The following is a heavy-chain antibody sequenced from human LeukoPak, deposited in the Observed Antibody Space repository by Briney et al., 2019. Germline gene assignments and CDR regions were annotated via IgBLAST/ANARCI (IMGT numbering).Heavy chain of an antibody. Sequence: ASVKVSCKASGCTFTSYGISWVRQAPGRGLEWMGWTSAYNGNTNYAQRLQGRVTMTTDTSTSTAYMELRSLRSDDTAVYYCARVSPRDDCSSASCYGNFDYWGQGTLVTVSS. J-gene: IGHJ4*02. CDR3: ARVSPRDDCSSASCYGNFDY. V-gene: IGHV1-18*04. CDR2: TSAYNGNT. CDR1: GCTFTSYG. D-gene: IGHD2-2*01.